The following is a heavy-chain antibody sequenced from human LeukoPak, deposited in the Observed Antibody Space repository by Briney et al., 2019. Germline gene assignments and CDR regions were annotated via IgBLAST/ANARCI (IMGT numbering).Heavy chain of an antibody. D-gene: IGHD6-13*01. CDR3: ARGFGAAGNDAFDI. Sequence: GGSLRLSCAASGFTFSSYDMQWVRQATGKGLEWVSAIGTAGDTYYPGSVKGRFTISRENAKNSLYLQMNSLRAGDTAVYYCARGFGAAGNDAFDIWGQGTMVTVSS. J-gene: IGHJ3*02. V-gene: IGHV3-13*01. CDR2: IGTAGDT. CDR1: GFTFSSYD.